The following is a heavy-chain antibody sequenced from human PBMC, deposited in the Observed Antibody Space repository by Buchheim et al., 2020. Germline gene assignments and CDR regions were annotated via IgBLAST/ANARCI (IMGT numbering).Heavy chain of an antibody. D-gene: IGHD2-21*02. CDR3: ARTHKEFCGGDCYSLDY. CDR1: GASIGSGNYY. J-gene: IGHJ4*02. Sequence: QVQLQESGPGLVKPSQTLSLTCTVSGASIGSGNYYWSWIRQHPGKGLEWIGFIYYNGGNTYYTPFLKSRVTISVDTSKNQFSLKLSSVTAADTAVYYCARTHKEFCGGDCYSLDYWGRGTL. CDR2: IYYNGGNT. V-gene: IGHV4-31*02.